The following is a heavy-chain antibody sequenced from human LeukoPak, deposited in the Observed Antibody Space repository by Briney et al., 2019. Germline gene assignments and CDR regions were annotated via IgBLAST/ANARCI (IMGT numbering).Heavy chain of an antibody. Sequence: ASVKVSCKASGYTFTGYYMHWVRQAPGQGLEWMGWINPNSGGTNYAQKFQGRVTMTRDTSISTAYMELSRLRSDDTAVYYCARSHGHIAVAETGSDYWGQGTLVTVSS. J-gene: IGHJ4*02. CDR1: GYTFTGYY. CDR2: INPNSGGT. V-gene: IGHV1-2*02. D-gene: IGHD6-13*01. CDR3: ARSHGHIAVAETGSDY.